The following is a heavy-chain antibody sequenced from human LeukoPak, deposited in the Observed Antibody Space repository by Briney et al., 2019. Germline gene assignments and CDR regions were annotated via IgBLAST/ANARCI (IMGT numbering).Heavy chain of an antibody. CDR1: GGSISSYY. J-gene: IGHJ4*02. CDR2: FYYTGYT. V-gene: IGHV4-59*01. D-gene: IGHD5-18*01. CDR3: ARESYGIDS. Sequence: TSETLSLTCTVSGGSISSYYWSWIRQPPGKGLEWIGYFYYTGYTNYNPSLKSRVAISVDTSKNQFSLYLTSVTAADTAVYYCARESYGIDSWGQGTLVSVSS.